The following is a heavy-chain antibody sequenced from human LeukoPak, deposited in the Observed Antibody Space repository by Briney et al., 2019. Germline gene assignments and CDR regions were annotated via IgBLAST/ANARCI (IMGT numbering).Heavy chain of an antibody. V-gene: IGHV3-48*02. CDR1: GFTFSTYS. J-gene: IGHJ4*02. CDR2: ITSSSSSI. D-gene: IGHD3-10*01. CDR3: ARHYYGSGSVDH. Sequence: PGGSLRLFCAGSGFTFSTYSKNWGRQAPGKGLEGISYITSSSSSIHYADSVKGRCTVSRDNAKNSVYLQMNSLRDEDTAVYYCARHYYGSGSVDHWGQGTLVTVSS.